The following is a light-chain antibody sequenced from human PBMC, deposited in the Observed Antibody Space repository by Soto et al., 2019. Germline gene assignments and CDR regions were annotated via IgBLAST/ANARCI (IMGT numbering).Light chain of an antibody. CDR1: KSISSN. CDR2: GAS. Sequence: EIVMTQSPATLSVSPGERATLSCRAGKSISSNLAWYQLKPGQAPRLLIYGASTRATGIPARFSGSGSGTEFTLTITSLQSEDFAVYYCQQYVTSPWAFGQGTKVAIE. V-gene: IGKV3-15*01. CDR3: QQYVTSPWA. J-gene: IGKJ1*01.